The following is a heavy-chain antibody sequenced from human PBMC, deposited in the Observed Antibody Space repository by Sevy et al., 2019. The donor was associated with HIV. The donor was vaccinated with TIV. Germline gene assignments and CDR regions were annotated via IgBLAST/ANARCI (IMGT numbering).Heavy chain of an antibody. CDR1: GYTFTGYY. D-gene: IGHD3-22*01. V-gene: IGHV1-2*02. CDR3: ARDSTYYYDSSGYYYEH. J-gene: IGHJ4*02. CDR2: INPNSGGT. Sequence: ASVKVSCKASGYTFTGYYMHWVRQAPGQGLEWMGWINPNSGGTNYAQKFQGRVTMTRETSISTAYMELSRLRSDDTAVYYCARDSTYYYDSSGYYYEHWGQGTLVTVSS.